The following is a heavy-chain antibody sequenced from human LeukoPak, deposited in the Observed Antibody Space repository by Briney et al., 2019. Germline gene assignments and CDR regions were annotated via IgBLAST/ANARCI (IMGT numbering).Heavy chain of an antibody. Sequence: ASVKVSCKASRYTFTSYAMHWVRQAPGQRLEWMGWINAGNGNTKYSQKFQGRVTITRDTSASTAYMELSSLRSEDTAVYYCARDRAPITMVRGVINWFDPWGRGTLVTVSS. D-gene: IGHD3-10*01. J-gene: IGHJ5*02. CDR1: RYTFTSYA. CDR2: INAGNGNT. V-gene: IGHV1-3*01. CDR3: ARDRAPITMVRGVINWFDP.